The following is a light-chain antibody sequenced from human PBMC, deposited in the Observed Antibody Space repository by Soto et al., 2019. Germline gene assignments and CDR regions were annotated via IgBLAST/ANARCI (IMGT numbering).Light chain of an antibody. CDR2: EVS. CDR1: SSDVGGYHY. J-gene: IGLJ1*01. CDR3: SSYAGSYYV. Sequence: QSVLTQPPSASGSPGQSVTISCTGTSSDVGGYHYVSWYQQHPGKAPKPMIYEVSKRPSGVPDRFSGSKSGNTASLTVSGLQAEDEADYYCSSYAGSYYVFGTGTKVTVL. V-gene: IGLV2-8*01.